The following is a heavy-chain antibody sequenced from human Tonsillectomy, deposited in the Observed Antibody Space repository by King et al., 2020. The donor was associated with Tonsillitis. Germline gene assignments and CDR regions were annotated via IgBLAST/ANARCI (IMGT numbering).Heavy chain of an antibody. CDR3: VRDRNYHDRRVYYDVLDV. CDR1: VFTFSEYW. V-gene: IGHV3-7*01. D-gene: IGHD3-22*01. J-gene: IGHJ3*01. Sequence: VQLVESGGGLVQPGGSLRLSCVASVFTFSEYWMTWIRQAPGEGLEWVANVKGDGRVKDYVDSLEGRFTISRENADSSLFLRMNSLRAEDTAMYYCVRDRNYHDRRVYYDVLDVWGPGTMVTVSS. CDR2: VKGDGRVK.